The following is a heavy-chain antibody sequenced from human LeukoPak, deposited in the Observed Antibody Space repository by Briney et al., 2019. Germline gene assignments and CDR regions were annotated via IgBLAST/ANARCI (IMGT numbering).Heavy chain of an antibody. J-gene: IGHJ4*02. Sequence: GGPVRLPCAPSGFTFSSYSMIGVRHARGKGLVGVSYISSSSSTIYYADSVKGRVTISRDNAKNSLYLQMNSLGVEDTAVYYCARDQQQLASPLDYWGQGTLVTVSS. CDR3: ARDQQQLASPLDY. CDR1: GFTFSSYS. CDR2: ISSSSSTI. V-gene: IGHV3-48*01. D-gene: IGHD6-13*01.